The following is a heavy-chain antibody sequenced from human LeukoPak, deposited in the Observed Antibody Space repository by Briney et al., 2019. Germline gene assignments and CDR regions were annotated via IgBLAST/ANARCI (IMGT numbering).Heavy chain of an antibody. CDR1: GYTFTSYD. CDR3: ARGKGYAFDI. Sequence: ASVKASCKAPGYTFTSYDINSVGQATRPGVEWMGWMNPNSGNTGYAQKFQGRVTVTRNTSISTAYMELSSLRSEDTAVDYCARGKGYAFDIWGQGTMVTVSS. CDR2: MNPNSGNT. J-gene: IGHJ3*02. V-gene: IGHV1-8*01.